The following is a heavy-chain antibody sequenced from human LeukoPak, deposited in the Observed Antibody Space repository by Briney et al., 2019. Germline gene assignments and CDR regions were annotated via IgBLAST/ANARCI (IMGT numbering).Heavy chain of an antibody. CDR3: ASKVRLLTDYYYYYDMDV. Sequence: GESLKISCKGSGYSFTSYWITWVRQMPGKGLEWMGKIDPSDSYTNYSPSFQGHVTISADKPISTAYLQWSSLKASDTAMYYCASKVRLLTDYYYYYDMDVWGQGTTVTVSS. CDR2: IDPSDSYT. V-gene: IGHV5-10-1*01. CDR1: GYSFTSYW. D-gene: IGHD3-22*01. J-gene: IGHJ6*02.